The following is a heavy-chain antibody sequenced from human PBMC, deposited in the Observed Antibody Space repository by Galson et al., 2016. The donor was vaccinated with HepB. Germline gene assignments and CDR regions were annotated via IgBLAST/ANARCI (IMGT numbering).Heavy chain of an antibody. Sequence: PRLSCAASGFTFSNFAMHWVRQAPGKGLEWVAVIYYDGSNKYYADSVKGRFIISRDNSKNTLYLQMSSLRAEDTAVYYCAREVGAATSPNFDYWGQGTLVTVSS. CDR1: GFTFSNFA. D-gene: IGHD6-25*01. CDR2: IYYDGSNK. CDR3: AREVGAATSPNFDY. V-gene: IGHV3-33*01. J-gene: IGHJ4*02.